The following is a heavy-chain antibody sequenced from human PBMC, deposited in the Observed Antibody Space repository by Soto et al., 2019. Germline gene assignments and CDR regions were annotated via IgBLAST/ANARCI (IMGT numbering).Heavy chain of an antibody. CDR1: GFTFSSYS. Sequence: GGSLRLSCVASGFTFSSYSMVWVRQAPGKGLEWVSYIFTTGTTIYYADSVKGRFTVSRDNAKNSLFLLLNSLRAEDTAVYYCASDKDWAFDYWGQGTLVTVSS. V-gene: IGHV3-48*03. CDR2: IFTTGTTI. CDR3: ASDKDWAFDY. D-gene: IGHD3-9*01. J-gene: IGHJ4*02.